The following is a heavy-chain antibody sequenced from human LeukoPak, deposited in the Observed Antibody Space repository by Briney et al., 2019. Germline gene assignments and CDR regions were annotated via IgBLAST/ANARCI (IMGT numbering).Heavy chain of an antibody. Sequence: ASVKVSCKASGYTFTSYYMHWVRQAPGQGLEWMGIINPSGGSTSYAQKFQGRVTMTRDMSTSTVYMELSSLRSEDTAVYYCARRGRRGVIIALYYFDYWGQGTLVTVSS. CDR2: INPSGGST. V-gene: IGHV1-46*01. CDR3: ARRGRRGVIIALYYFDY. CDR1: GYTFTSYY. D-gene: IGHD3-10*01. J-gene: IGHJ4*02.